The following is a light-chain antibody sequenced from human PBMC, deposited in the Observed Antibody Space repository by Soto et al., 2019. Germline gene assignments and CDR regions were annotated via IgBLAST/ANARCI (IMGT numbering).Light chain of an antibody. CDR2: AAS. CDR1: QSVTINY. CDR3: QHYGSPSWT. V-gene: IGKV3-20*01. Sequence: EIVLTQSPGTLSLSPGERATLSCRASQSVTINYLAWYQQKPGQAPSILIFAASSRATGIPDKFSGSGSGTDFTLTISRLEPDDFAVYYCQHYGSPSWTFGQGTKVDIK. J-gene: IGKJ1*01.